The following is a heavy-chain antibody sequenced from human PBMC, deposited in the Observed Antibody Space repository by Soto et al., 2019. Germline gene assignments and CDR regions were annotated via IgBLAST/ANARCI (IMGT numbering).Heavy chain of an antibody. V-gene: IGHV1-18*01. CDR2: ISAYNGNT. D-gene: IGHD3-3*01. CDR1: GYTFSNFA. J-gene: IGHJ4*02. Sequence: GASVKVSCKASGYTFSNFAMHWVRQAPGQRLEWMGWISAYNGNTNYAQKLQGRVTMTTDTSTSTAYMELRSLRSDDTAVYYCATFWSGYPYFDYWGQGTLVTVSS. CDR3: ATFWSGYPYFDY.